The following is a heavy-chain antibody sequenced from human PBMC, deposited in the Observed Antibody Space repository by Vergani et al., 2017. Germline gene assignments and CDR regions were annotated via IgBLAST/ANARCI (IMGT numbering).Heavy chain of an antibody. CDR1: GFTFSSYA. J-gene: IGHJ2*01. CDR2: ISYDGSNK. CDR3: ARDPGRYYFWSGYTPRDWYFDL. D-gene: IGHD3-3*01. V-gene: IGHV3-30*04. Sequence: QVQLVESGGGVVQPGRSLRLSCAASGFTFSSYAMHWVRQAPGKGLEWVAVISYDGSNKYYEDSVKGRFTIARDNSKNTLYLQMNSLRAEDTALYYCARDPGRYYFWSGYTPRDWYFDLWGRGTLVTVSS.